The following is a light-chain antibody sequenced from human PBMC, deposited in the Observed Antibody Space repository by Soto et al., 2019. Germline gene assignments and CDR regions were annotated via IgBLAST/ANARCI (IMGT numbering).Light chain of an antibody. CDR3: QQSYSTPRMYT. CDR1: QSIGSY. V-gene: IGKV1-39*01. Sequence: DIQMTQSPSSLSASVGDRVTITCRASQSIGSYLHCYQQKPGNAPKLLIYAASSLQSGVPSRFSGSGSGTDFTLTISILQPEDFATYYCQQSYSTPRMYTFGQGTKLEIK. J-gene: IGKJ2*01. CDR2: AAS.